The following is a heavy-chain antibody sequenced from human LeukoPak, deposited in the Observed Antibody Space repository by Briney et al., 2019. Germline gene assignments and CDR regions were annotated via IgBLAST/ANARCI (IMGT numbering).Heavy chain of an antibody. Sequence: GGSLRLSCAASGFTVSSNYMSWVRQAPGKGLEWVSVIYSGGSTYYADSVKGRFTISRDNSKNTLYLQMNSLRAEDTAVYYCARDRDDSSGYYPPGFDYWGQGTLVNVSS. CDR2: IYSGGST. V-gene: IGHV3-66*01. D-gene: IGHD3-22*01. CDR1: GFTVSSNY. J-gene: IGHJ4*02. CDR3: ARDRDDSSGYYPPGFDY.